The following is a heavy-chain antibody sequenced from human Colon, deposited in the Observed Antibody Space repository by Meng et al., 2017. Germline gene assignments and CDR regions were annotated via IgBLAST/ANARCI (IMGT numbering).Heavy chain of an antibody. CDR1: GFSFDMFA. Sequence: QEILLESGGGVVQPGGSLRLSCEVSGFSFDMFAIHWVRRAPGKGLEWVAVVSSDGYIQHYTDSVKGQFSVSRDNSKNTIYLQMNSLRPDDTAMYFCAKNLGYESSGYEYWGQGTLVTVSS. CDR3: AKNLGYESSGYEY. D-gene: IGHD3-22*01. CDR2: VSSDGYIQ. V-gene: IGHV3-30*18. J-gene: IGHJ4*02.